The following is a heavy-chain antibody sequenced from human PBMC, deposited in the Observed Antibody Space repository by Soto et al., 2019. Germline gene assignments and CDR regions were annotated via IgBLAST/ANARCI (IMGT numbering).Heavy chain of an antibody. CDR2: IWYDGSNK. V-gene: IGHV3-33*01. Sequence: PGGSLRLSCAASGFTFSSYGMHWVRQAPGKGLEWVAVIWYDGSNKYYADSVKGRFTISRDNSKNTLYLQMNSLRAEDTAVYYCARADDFWSGYDYYGMDVWGQGTTVTVSS. CDR1: GFTFSSYG. CDR3: ARADDFWSGYDYYGMDV. D-gene: IGHD3-3*01. J-gene: IGHJ6*02.